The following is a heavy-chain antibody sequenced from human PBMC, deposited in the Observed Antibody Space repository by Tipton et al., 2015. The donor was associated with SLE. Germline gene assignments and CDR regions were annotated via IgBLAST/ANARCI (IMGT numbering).Heavy chain of an antibody. CDR2: ISAYNGNT. D-gene: IGHD3-10*01. Sequence: QSGAEVKKPGASVKVSCKASGYTFTSYGISWVRQAPGQGLEWMGWISAYNGNTNYAQKLQGRVTMTTDTSTSTAYMELRSLRSDDTAVYYCAIQPPRYDYGSGSRNWFDPWGPGPLVTASP. V-gene: IGHV1-18*01. CDR3: AIQPPRYDYGSGSRNWFDP. CDR1: GYTFTSYG. J-gene: IGHJ5*02.